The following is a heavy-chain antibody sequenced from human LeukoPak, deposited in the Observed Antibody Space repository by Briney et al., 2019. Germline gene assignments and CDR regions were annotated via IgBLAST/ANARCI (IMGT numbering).Heavy chain of an antibody. D-gene: IGHD3-22*01. Sequence: SGGSLRLSCAASGFTFSSYAMSWVRQAPGKGLEWVSAISGSGGSTHYADSVKGRFTISRDNSKNTLYLQLNSLRAEDTAVYYCAKDEGGYYDSSGYYYSEYFQYWGQGTLVTVSS. J-gene: IGHJ1*01. CDR2: ISGSGGST. CDR3: AKDEGGYYDSSGYYYSEYFQY. CDR1: GFTFSSYA. V-gene: IGHV3-23*01.